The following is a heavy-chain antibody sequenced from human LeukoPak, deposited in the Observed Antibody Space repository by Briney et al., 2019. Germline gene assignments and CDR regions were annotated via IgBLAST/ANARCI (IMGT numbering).Heavy chain of an antibody. V-gene: IGHV3-9*01. Sequence: GGSLRLSCAASGFTFDDCAMHWVRQAPGKGLEWVSGISWNSGSIGYADSVKGRFTISRDNAKNSLYLQMNSLRAEDTALYYCAKDGGAYYDILTEIDYWGQGTLVTVSS. D-gene: IGHD3-9*01. CDR1: GFTFDDCA. CDR3: AKDGGAYYDILTEIDY. J-gene: IGHJ4*02. CDR2: ISWNSGSI.